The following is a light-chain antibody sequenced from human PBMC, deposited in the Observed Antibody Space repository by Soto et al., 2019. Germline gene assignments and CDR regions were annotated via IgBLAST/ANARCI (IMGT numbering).Light chain of an antibody. V-gene: IGKV4-1*01. Sequence: DIVMTQSPDSLAVSLGERATINCKSSQTVLYSSHNKNYLAWYQQKPGQPPKLLFYWASTRESGVPDRFSGSGSGPDFTLAISSLQAEDVAVYYCQQYYGTPTFGGGTKVEIK. CDR1: QTVLYSSHNKNY. J-gene: IGKJ4*01. CDR2: WAS. CDR3: QQYYGTPT.